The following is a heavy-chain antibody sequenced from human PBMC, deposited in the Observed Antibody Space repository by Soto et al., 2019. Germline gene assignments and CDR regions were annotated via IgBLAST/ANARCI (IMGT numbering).Heavy chain of an antibody. CDR3: AKDSSLSYCSSSSGLDCVDH. CDR1: GFTFSSYA. J-gene: IGHJ4*02. D-gene: IGHD2-2*01. V-gene: IGHV3-23*01. Sequence: EVQLLESGGGLVQPGGSLTLSCAASGFTFSSYAMNWVRQAPGKGLEWVSAISDSGSTYYAASVKGRFTISRDNSKNMLYLQMHSLRAEDTAVYYCAKDSSLSYCSSSSGLDCVDHGGQGTLVTVS. CDR2: ISDSGST.